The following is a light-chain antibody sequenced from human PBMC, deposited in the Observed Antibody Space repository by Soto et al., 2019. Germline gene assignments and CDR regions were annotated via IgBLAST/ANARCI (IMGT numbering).Light chain of an antibody. CDR3: QQCRGSRT. V-gene: IGKV3-20*01. J-gene: IGKJ1*01. CDR2: GAS. Sequence: EIVLTQSPGTLSLSPGERATLSCRASQSVSSVYLAWYQQKPGQAPRLLIHGASTRATGIPDRFSGTGSGTDFTPTISRLEPEDFAVYFCQQCRGSRTFGQGTKVEIK. CDR1: QSVSSVY.